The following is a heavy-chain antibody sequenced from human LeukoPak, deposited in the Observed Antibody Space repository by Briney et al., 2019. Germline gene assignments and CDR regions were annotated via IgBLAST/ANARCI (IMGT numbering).Heavy chain of an antibody. D-gene: IGHD3-9*01. CDR3: ARNHYYDILTGYVTYGMDV. CDR1: GYTFTDYG. J-gene: IGHJ6*02. V-gene: IGHV1-18*01. CDR2: ISAYNGNA. Sequence: GASVKVSCKASGYTFTDYGISWVRQAPGQGLEWMGWISAYNGNANYAQRFQGRVTTTTDTSTGTAYMELRSLRSDDTAVYYCARNHYYDILTGYVTYGMDVWGQGTTVTVSS.